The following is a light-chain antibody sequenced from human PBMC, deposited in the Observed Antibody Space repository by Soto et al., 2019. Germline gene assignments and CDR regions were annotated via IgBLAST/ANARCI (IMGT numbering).Light chain of an antibody. J-gene: IGLJ1*01. Sequence: QSVLTQPASVSGSPGQSITMSCTGTSNDVGSYNYVSWFQQHPGKAPKLLIFEVSNRPSGVSHRFSGSKSGNTASLTISGLQAEDEADYYCSSFTSTSTFVFGSGTKVTVL. CDR2: EVS. V-gene: IGLV2-14*01. CDR3: SSFTSTSTFV. CDR1: SNDVGSYNY.